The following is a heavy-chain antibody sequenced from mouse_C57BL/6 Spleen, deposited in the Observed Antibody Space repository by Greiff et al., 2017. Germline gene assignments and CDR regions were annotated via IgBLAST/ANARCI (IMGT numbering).Heavy chain of an antibody. CDR3: ARSFYYGNYYAMDY. CDR2: IYPGDGDT. V-gene: IGHV1-82*01. CDR1: GYAFRSSW. J-gene: IGHJ4*01. D-gene: IGHD2-1*01. Sequence: VQLQQSGPELVKPGASVKISCKASGYAFRSSWMNWVKQRPGKGLEWIGRIYPGDGDTNYNGKFKGKATLTADKSSSTAYMQLSSLTSEDSAVYFCARSFYYGNYYAMDYWGQGTSVTVSS.